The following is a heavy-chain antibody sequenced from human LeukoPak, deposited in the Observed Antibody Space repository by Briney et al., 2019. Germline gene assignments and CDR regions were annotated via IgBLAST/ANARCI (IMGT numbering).Heavy chain of an antibody. V-gene: IGHV3-23*01. CDR3: AKSVVYYDFWSLPNDY. CDR1: GFTLSSYA. CDR2: ISGSGGST. J-gene: IGHJ4*02. Sequence: GGSLRLSCGASGFTLSSYAMSWVRQAPGKGLEWVSGISGSGGSTYYADSVKGRFTISRDDSKNTLYLQMNSLRAEDTVVYYCAKSVVYYDFWSLPNDYWGQGTLVTVSS. D-gene: IGHD3-3*01.